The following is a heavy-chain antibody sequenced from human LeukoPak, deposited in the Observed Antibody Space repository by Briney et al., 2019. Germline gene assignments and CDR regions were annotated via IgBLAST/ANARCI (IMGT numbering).Heavy chain of an antibody. CDR2: IYPGDSDT. CDR1: GYSFTNYW. Sequence: GESLKISCKGSGYSFTNYWIGWVRQMPGKGLEWMGIIYPGDSDTRYSPSFQGQVTISADKSISTAYLQWSSLKASDTAMYYCARTPQYSSSSYGVDYWGQETLVTVSS. J-gene: IGHJ4*02. CDR3: ARTPQYSSSSYGVDY. D-gene: IGHD6-6*01. V-gene: IGHV5-51*01.